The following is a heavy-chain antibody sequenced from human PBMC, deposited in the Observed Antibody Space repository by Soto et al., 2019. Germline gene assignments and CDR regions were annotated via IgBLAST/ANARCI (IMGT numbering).Heavy chain of an antibody. V-gene: IGHV3-15*01. J-gene: IGHJ1*01. Sequence: EVQLVESGGGLVEPGGSLRLSCAVSGFSFTNAWWTWIRQAPGKGLEWVGRIKRKTENGATDYAVSVKGRFTISRDDSKNKVYLQMNSLKTDDTAVYFCVSEYCGSGNYWGQGTLVTVSS. D-gene: IGHD3-10*01. CDR2: IKRKTENGAT. CDR1: GFSFTNAW. CDR3: VSEYCGSGNY.